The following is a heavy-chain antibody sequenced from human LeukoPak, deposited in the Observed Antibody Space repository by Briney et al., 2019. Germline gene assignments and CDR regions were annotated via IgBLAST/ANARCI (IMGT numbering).Heavy chain of an antibody. CDR1: GFTFSSYG. D-gene: IGHD2-2*01. Sequence: GGSLRLSCAASGFTFSSYGMHWVRQAPGKGLEWVAVIWYDGSNKYYADSVKGRFTISRDNAKNSLYLQMNSLRAEDTAVYYCARDHELRYCSSTSCYYYYYGMDVWGQGTTVTVSS. J-gene: IGHJ6*02. V-gene: IGHV3-33*01. CDR3: ARDHELRYCSSTSCYYYYYGMDV. CDR2: IWYDGSNK.